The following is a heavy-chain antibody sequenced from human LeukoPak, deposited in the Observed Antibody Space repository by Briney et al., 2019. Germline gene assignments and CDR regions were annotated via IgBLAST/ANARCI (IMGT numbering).Heavy chain of an antibody. CDR2: INHSGST. J-gene: IGHJ4*02. Sequence: KPSETLSLTCAVYGGSFSGYYWSWIRQPPGKGLEWIGEINHSGSTNYNPSLNSRVTISVDTSKNQFSLKLSSVTAADTAVYYCARGPPDDSSGYCPLGYWGQGTLVTVSS. V-gene: IGHV4-34*01. CDR3: ARGPPDDSSGYCPLGY. D-gene: IGHD3-22*01. CDR1: GGSFSGYY.